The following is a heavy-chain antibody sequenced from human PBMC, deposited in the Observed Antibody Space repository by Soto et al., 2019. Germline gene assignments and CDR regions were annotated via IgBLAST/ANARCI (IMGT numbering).Heavy chain of an antibody. CDR1: GYTFTIYG. J-gene: IGHJ4*02. CDR2: ISGDNGNT. Sequence: ASVKVSCKASGYTFTIYGISWVRQAPGQRLEWMEWISGDNGNTKYAQKFQGRVTITRDTSASTAYMELSSLRSEDTAVYYCARSIVVVTALDYWGQGTLVTVSS. D-gene: IGHD2-21*02. CDR3: ARSIVVVTALDY. V-gene: IGHV1-18*01.